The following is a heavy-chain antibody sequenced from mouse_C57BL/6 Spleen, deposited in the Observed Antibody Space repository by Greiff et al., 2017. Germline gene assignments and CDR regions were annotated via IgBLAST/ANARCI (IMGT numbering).Heavy chain of an antibody. Sequence: EVMLVESGGGLVQPGGSLSLSCAASGFTFTDYYMSWVRQPPGKALEWLGFIRNKANGYTTEYSASVKGRFTISRDNSQSILYLQMNALRAEDSATYYCARWVYYSNYIDYWGQGTTLTVSS. J-gene: IGHJ2*01. D-gene: IGHD2-5*01. CDR1: GFTFTDYY. CDR2: IRNKANGYTT. V-gene: IGHV7-3*01. CDR3: ARWVYYSNYIDY.